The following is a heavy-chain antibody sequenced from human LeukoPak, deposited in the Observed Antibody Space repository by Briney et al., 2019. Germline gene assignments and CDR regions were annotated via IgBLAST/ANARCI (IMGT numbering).Heavy chain of an antibody. CDR3: ARDSLIQYGSGSYWGFGY. Sequence: GGSLRLSCAASGFTFSNYWMSWVRQAPGKGPEWVGDIKTDGSDKYYVGSVKGRFTISRDNAKNSLYLQMNSLRAEDTAVYYCARDSLIQYGSGSYWGFGYWGQGILVTVSS. V-gene: IGHV3-7*03. D-gene: IGHD3-10*01. CDR1: GFTFSNYW. J-gene: IGHJ4*02. CDR2: IKTDGSDK.